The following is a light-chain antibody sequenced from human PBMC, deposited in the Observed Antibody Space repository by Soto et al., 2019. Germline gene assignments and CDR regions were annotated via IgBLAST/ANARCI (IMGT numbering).Light chain of an antibody. Sequence: IRMTQSPSSVSASVGDRVTITCRASQDISSWLAWYQQKPGKAPKIMIYAASSLQGGVPSRFSGSGSGTEFTLTISSLQPEDFATYYCQQASSFPPTFGQGTRLEIK. CDR1: QDISSW. V-gene: IGKV1-12*01. J-gene: IGKJ5*01. CDR3: QQASSFPPT. CDR2: AAS.